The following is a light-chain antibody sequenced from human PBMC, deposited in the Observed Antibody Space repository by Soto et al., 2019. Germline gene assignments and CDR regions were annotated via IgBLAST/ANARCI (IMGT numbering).Light chain of an antibody. Sequence: QLVLTQSPSASASLGASVKLTCTLSSGHSSYAIAWHQQQPEKGPRYLMKLNCDGSHSKGDGIPDRFSGSSSGAERYLTISSLQSEDEADYYCQTWGTGPFVFGTGTKLTVL. J-gene: IGLJ1*01. V-gene: IGLV4-69*01. CDR3: QTWGTGPFV. CDR1: SGHSSYA. CDR2: LNCDGSH.